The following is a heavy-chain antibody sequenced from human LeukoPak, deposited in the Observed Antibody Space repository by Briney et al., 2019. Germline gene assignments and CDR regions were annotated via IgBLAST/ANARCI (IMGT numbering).Heavy chain of an antibody. J-gene: IGHJ5*02. Sequence: SETLSLTCTVSGGSISSGGYSWSWIRQHPGKGLEWIGYIYYSGSTYYNPSLKSRVTISVDTSKNQFSLKLSSVTAADTAVYYCARGRLQSNWFDPWGQGTLVTVSS. V-gene: IGHV4-31*03. CDR1: GGSISSGGYS. CDR2: IYYSGST. D-gene: IGHD4-11*01. CDR3: ARGRLQSNWFDP.